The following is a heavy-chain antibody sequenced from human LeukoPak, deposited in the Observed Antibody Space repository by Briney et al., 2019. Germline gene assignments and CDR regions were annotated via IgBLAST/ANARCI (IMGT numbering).Heavy chain of an antibody. CDR2: IYYSGST. J-gene: IGHJ4*02. Sequence: SETLSLTCTVSGCSISSSSYYWGCIRQPPGKGLEWTGSIYYSGSTYYNPSLKSRVTISVDTSKNQSSVTMRSVNAADTAVYYCARREYYDFWSGYGGTLTWGQGTLVTVSS. CDR1: GCSISSSSYY. D-gene: IGHD3-3*01. V-gene: IGHV4-39*01. CDR3: ARREYYDFWSGYGGTLT.